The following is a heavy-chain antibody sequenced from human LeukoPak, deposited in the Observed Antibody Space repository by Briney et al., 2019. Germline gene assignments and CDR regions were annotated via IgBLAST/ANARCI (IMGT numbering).Heavy chain of an antibody. J-gene: IGHJ4*02. D-gene: IGHD2-2*01. CDR2: ISYDGSHR. CDR1: GFIFNTSG. Sequence: TGGSLRLSCAASGFIFNTSGIHWVRQAPGKGLEWVALISYDGSHRYYADSVKGRFTISRDNSKNTLYLQMSSLRAEDTALYFCVKGPRYSTSSLSRYDYWGQGTLVTVSS. CDR3: VKGPRYSTSSLSRYDY. V-gene: IGHV3-30*18.